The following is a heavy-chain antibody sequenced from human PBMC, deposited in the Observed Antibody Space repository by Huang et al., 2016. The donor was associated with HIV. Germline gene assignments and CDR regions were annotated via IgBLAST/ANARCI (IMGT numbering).Heavy chain of an antibody. CDR2: NHPGDADT. D-gene: IGHD6-19*01. CDR3: ARRAAVAGYYFDY. J-gene: IGHJ4*02. V-gene: IGHV5-51*01. CDR1: GYSFANYG. Sequence: VQLVQSGAEVRKPGESLKISCKGSGYSFANYGIGWVRQTPGKGREWMGSNHPGDADTRYSPSVQGQVTIAADKSITTADLQWSSLKVSETAMYYCARRAAVAGYYFDYWGQGTLITVSS.